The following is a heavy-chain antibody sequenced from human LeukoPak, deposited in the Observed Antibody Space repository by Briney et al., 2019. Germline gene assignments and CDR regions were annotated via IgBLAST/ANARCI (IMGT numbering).Heavy chain of an antibody. CDR2: IIPIFVTA. V-gene: IGHV1-69*06. J-gene: IGHJ6*03. Sequence: ASVKVSCKASGYTFTSYDINWVRQAPGQGLEWMGGIIPIFVTANYAQKFQGRVTITADKSTSTAYMELSSLRSEDTAVYYCARGSRIAAAGVYYYYYMDVWGKGTTVTVSS. D-gene: IGHD6-13*01. CDR3: ARGSRIAAAGVYYYYYMDV. CDR1: GYTFTSYD.